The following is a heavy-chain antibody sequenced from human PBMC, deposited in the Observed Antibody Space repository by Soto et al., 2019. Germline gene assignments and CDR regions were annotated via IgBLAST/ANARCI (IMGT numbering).Heavy chain of an antibody. CDR2: IDWNDDK. Sequence: SGPTLVNPTQTLTLTCTISGFSLSTDGMCVSWIRQPPGKALEWLARIDWNDDKYYSSSLKTRLTISKDISKNQAVLTMTKPDPADTATYYCARVWWFGEKEYFQNWGQGTLVTVSS. CDR1: GFSLSTDGMC. V-gene: IGHV2-70*11. D-gene: IGHD2-21*01. J-gene: IGHJ1*01. CDR3: ARVWWFGEKEYFQN.